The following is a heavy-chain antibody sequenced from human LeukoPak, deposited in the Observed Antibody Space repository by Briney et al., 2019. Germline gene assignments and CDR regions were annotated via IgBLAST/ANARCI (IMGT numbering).Heavy chain of an antibody. D-gene: IGHD6-19*01. V-gene: IGHV1-58*01. CDR3: WIYSGWYSLGAFDI. CDR1: GFTFTSSA. CDR2: IVVGSGNT. Sequence: SLKVSCKASGFTFTSSAVQWVRQARGQRLEWIGWIVVGSGNTNYAQKFQERVTITRDMSTSTAYMELSSLRSEDTAVYYCWIYSGWYSLGAFDIWGQGTMVTVSS. J-gene: IGHJ3*02.